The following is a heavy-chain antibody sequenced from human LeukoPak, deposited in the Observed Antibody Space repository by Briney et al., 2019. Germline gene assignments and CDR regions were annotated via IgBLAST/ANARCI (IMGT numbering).Heavy chain of an antibody. CDR3: VSTATFDY. CDR1: GFSFGSHW. D-gene: IGHD1-1*01. CDR2: IKQDGSEK. V-gene: IGHV3-7*02. J-gene: IGHJ4*02. Sequence: GGSLRLSCAASGFSFGSHWMSWVRQAPGKGLEWVANIKQDGSEKYYVDSVKGRFTISRDNAKNSLYLEMNSLRVEDTAVYYCVSTATFDYWGQGTLVTVSS.